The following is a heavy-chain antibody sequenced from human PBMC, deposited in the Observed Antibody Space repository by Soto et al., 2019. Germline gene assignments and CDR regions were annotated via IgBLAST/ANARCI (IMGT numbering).Heavy chain of an antibody. J-gene: IGHJ6*02. CDR2: ISSSSSYI. D-gene: IGHD5-12*01. CDR1: GFTFSSYS. V-gene: IGHV3-21*01. Sequence: GGSLRLSCAASGFTFSSYSMNWVRQAPGKGLEWVSSISSSSSYIYYADSVKGRFTISRDNAKNSLYLQMNSLRAEDTAVYYCARDGGYSGYDYYYGMDVWGQGTTVTVSS. CDR3: ARDGGYSGYDYYYGMDV.